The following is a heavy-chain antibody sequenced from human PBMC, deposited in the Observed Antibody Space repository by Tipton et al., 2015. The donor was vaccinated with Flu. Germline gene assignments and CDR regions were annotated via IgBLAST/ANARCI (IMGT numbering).Heavy chain of an antibody. D-gene: IGHD3-10*01. J-gene: IGHJ6*02. Sequence: LSLSCTVSGYSISSGYYWGWIRQPPGKGLEWIGSIYHSGSTYYNPSLKSRVTISVDTSKNQFSLKLSSVTAADTAVYYCALLLWFGELSYYYGMDVWGQGTTVTVSS. CDR1: GYSISSGYY. CDR3: ALLLWFGELSYYYGMDV. V-gene: IGHV4-38-2*02. CDR2: IYHSGST.